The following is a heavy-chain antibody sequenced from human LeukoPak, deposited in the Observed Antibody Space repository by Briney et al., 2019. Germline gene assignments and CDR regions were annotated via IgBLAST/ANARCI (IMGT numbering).Heavy chain of an antibody. J-gene: IGHJ3*01. V-gene: IGHV1-8*01. CDR3: ARAAAGRDDPFDV. CDR2: MNPNNDNA. D-gene: IGHD6-25*01. Sequence: GASVKVSCKASGYTFKNDDINWVRQAPGQGLEWMAWMNPNNDNAGSAQKFQGRVTMTRDTSINTAYMELSSLRSDDTGVYYCARAAAGRDDPFDVWGQGSLIIVSS. CDR1: GYTFKNDD.